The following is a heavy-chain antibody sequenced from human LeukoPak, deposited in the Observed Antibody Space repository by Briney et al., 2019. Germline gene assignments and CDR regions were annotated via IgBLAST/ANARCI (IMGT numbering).Heavy chain of an antibody. J-gene: IGHJ6*03. V-gene: IGHV1-2*02. Sequence: GASVKVSCKASGYTFTGYYVHWVRQAPGQGLEWMGWLNPKSGGTNYAQKFQGRVTMTRDTSITTAFMELSRLISDDTAVYYCARDRTTNHDYYYYMDVWGRGTTVTVSS. CDR1: GYTFTGYY. CDR2: LNPKSGGT. CDR3: ARDRTTNHDYYYYMDV. D-gene: IGHD1-14*01.